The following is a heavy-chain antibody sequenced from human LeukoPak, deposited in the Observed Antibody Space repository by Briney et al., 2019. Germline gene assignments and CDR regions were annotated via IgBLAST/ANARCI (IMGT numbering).Heavy chain of an antibody. V-gene: IGHV3-74*01. J-gene: IGHJ4*02. CDR3: AKAHYDILTGYFVDY. CDR1: GFTFSGYW. CDR2: INRDGGTT. D-gene: IGHD3-9*01. Sequence: GGSLRLSCAASGFTFSGYWMHWVRQAPGKGLVWVSRINRDGGTTTYADSVKGRFTISRDNAKNTLHLQMNSLRAEDTAVYYCAKAHYDILTGYFVDYWGQGTLVTVSS.